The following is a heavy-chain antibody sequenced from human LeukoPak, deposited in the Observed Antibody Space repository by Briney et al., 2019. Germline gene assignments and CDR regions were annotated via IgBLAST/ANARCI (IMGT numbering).Heavy chain of an antibody. J-gene: IGHJ3*02. D-gene: IGHD6-13*01. V-gene: IGHV3-48*03. CDR2: ISSSGSTT. CDR3: ARGMFSSSSSWDDAFDI. CDR1: GFTFSSYE. Sequence: QPGGSLRLSCAASGFTFSSYEMNWVRQAPGKGLEWVSYISSSGSTTYYADSVKGRFTISRDNAKNSLYLQMNSLRAEDTAVYYCARGMFSSSSSWDDAFDIWGQGTMVTVSS.